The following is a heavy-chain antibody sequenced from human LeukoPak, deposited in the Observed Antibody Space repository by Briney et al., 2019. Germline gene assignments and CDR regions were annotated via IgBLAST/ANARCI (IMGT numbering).Heavy chain of an antibody. CDR3: VRAYYDFWSGQLYYFDY. CDR2: IYYSGST. J-gene: IGHJ4*02. V-gene: IGHV4-39*01. Sequence: SETLSLTCTVSGDSISSSSYYWGWIRQPPGKGLEWIGSIYYSGSTYYNPSLKSRVTISIDTSKNQFSLKLSSVTAADTAVYYCVRAYYDFWSGQLYYFDYWGQGTLVTVSS. CDR1: GDSISSSSYY. D-gene: IGHD3-3*01.